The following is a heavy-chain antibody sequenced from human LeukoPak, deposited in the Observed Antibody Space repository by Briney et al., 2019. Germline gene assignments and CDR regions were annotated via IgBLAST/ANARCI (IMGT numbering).Heavy chain of an antibody. CDR3: ARVGIAARKYFQH. CDR2: IDTDDNT. D-gene: IGHD6-6*01. V-gene: IGHV3-66*01. CDR1: GFTVTRNN. Sequence: GSLRLSCAASGFTVTRNNMNWVRQALGKGLEWVSIIDTDDNTYYADSVKGRFTISRDNAKNSLYLQMNSLRAEDTAVYYCARVGIAARKYFQHWGQGTLVTVSS. J-gene: IGHJ1*01.